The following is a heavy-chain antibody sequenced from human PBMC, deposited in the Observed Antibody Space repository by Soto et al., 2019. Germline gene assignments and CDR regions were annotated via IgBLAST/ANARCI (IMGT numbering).Heavy chain of an antibody. Sequence: ESGGGLVKPGGSLRLSCAASGFTFSNAWMSWVRQAPGKGLEWVGRIKSKTDGGTTDYAAPVKGRFTISRDDSKNTLYLQMNSLKTEDTAVYYCTTDPPEYCSSTSCWAYFDYWGQGTLVTVSS. CDR2: IKSKTDGGTT. CDR3: TTDPPEYCSSTSCWAYFDY. V-gene: IGHV3-15*01. D-gene: IGHD2-2*01. J-gene: IGHJ4*02. CDR1: GFTFSNAW.